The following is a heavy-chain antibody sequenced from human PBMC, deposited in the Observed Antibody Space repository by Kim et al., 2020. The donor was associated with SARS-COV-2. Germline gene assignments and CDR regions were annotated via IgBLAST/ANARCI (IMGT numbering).Heavy chain of an antibody. D-gene: IGHD3-9*01. CDR1: GFTFSSYS. V-gene: IGHV3-48*04. CDR3: ARDPPTAYDILTGYSRLYYFDY. J-gene: IGHJ4*02. CDR2: ISSSSSTI. Sequence: GGSLRLSCAASGFTFSSYSMNWVRQAPGKGLEWVSYISSSSSTIYYADSVKGRFTISRNNAKNSLYLQMNSLRAEDTDVYYCARDPPTAYDILTGYSRLYYFDYWGQGTLVTVSS.